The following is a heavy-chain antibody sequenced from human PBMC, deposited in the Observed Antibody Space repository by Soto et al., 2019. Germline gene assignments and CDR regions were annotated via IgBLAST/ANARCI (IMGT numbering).Heavy chain of an antibody. J-gene: IGHJ6*02. V-gene: IGHV3-21*01. CDR3: ARDPNSSGWYYFDYYYYGMDV. CDR2: ISSSSSYI. D-gene: IGHD6-19*01. CDR1: GFTFSSYS. Sequence: GGSLRLSCAASGFTFSSYSMNWVRQAPGKGLEWVSSISSSSSYIYYADSVKGRFTISRDNAKNSLYLQMNSLRAEDTAVYYCARDPNSSGWYYFDYYYYGMDVWGQGTTVTVSS.